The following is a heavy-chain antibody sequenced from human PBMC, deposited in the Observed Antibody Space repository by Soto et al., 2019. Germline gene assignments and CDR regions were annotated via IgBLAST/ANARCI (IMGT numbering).Heavy chain of an antibody. CDR3: ARVGLGAYDY. CDR2: IIPTLGTP. J-gene: IGHJ4*02. CDR1: GGIFSNFA. V-gene: IGHV1-69*01. Sequence: QVQLVQSGAEVKKPGSSVKVSCKASGGIFSNFAFNWMRQAPGQGLEWTGGIIPTLGTPHYAQKFLGRVTITADESTRTVYMEMSSLTVEDTAVYYCARVGLGAYDYWGQGTLVIVSS. D-gene: IGHD6-19*01.